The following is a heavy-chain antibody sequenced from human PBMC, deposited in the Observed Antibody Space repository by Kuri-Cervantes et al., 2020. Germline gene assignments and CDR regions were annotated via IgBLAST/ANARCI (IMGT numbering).Heavy chain of an antibody. CDR2: IKSGSYGET. Sequence: GESLKISCAASGFTFSDYYMSWIRQAPGKGLEWVARIKSGSYGETNYAVPVNGRFTISRDDSKNTLYLQMNGLKTEDTAVYYCTTDEVVVVPAAISGDAFDIWGQGTMVTVSS. V-gene: IGHV3-15*01. J-gene: IGHJ3*02. CDR1: GFTFSDYY. CDR3: TTDEVVVVPAAISGDAFDI. D-gene: IGHD2-2*01.